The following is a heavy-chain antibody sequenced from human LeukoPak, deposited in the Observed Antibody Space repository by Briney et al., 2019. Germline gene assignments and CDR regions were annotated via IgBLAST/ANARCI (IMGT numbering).Heavy chain of an antibody. CDR3: ARHGRGGLRLGELSYPWRPNYYYYYYMDV. CDR2: INHSGST. D-gene: IGHD3-16*02. Sequence: KPSETLSLTCAVYGGSFSGYYWSWIRQPPGKGLEWIGEINHSGSTNYNPSLKSRVTISVDTSKNQFSLKLSSVTAADTAVYYCARHGRGGLRLGELSYPWRPNYYYYYYMDVWGKGTTVTISS. CDR1: GGSFSGYY. V-gene: IGHV4-34*01. J-gene: IGHJ6*03.